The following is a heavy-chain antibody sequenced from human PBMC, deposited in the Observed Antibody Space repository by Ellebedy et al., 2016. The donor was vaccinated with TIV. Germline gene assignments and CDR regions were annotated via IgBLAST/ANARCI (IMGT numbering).Heavy chain of an antibody. D-gene: IGHD6-6*01. CDR2: VGTAGYT. CDR1: GFTFSNYD. J-gene: IGHJ4*02. CDR3: ARGDLYTASSFPDF. V-gene: IGHV3-13*01. Sequence: GGSLRLSXTTSGFTFSNYDMYWIRQSSSKGLEWVATVGTAGYTDYLVSVRGRFSISRDNAKDSLWLQMSGLTVADTAVYYCARGDLYTASSFPDFWGQGALVTVSS.